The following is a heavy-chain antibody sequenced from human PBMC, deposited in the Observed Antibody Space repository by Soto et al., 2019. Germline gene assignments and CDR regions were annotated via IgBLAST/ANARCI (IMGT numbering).Heavy chain of an antibody. CDR1: GFTFSSYG. V-gene: IGHV3-30*18. J-gene: IGHJ6*02. CDR3: AKDEGYCSGGSCIYYGMDV. D-gene: IGHD2-15*01. CDR2: ISYDGSNK. Sequence: GGSLRLSCAASGFTFSSYGMHWVRQAPGKGLEWVAVISYDGSNKYYADSVKGRFTISRDNSKNTLYLQMNSLRAEDTAVYYCAKDEGYCSGGSCIYYGMDVWGQGTTVTVSS.